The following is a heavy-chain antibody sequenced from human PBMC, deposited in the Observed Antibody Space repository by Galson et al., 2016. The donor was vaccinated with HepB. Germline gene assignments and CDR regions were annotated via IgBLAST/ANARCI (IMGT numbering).Heavy chain of an antibody. CDR2: ISGTGGST. CDR3: ANGFWGDSSEGPLRH. D-gene: IGHD3-3*01. Sequence: SLRLSCAASGIRFSNYAMSWVRQAPGKGLEGVSVISGTGGSTYYADSVKGRFTISRDNSKDTLYLQMNSLRPDDTAVYFCANGFWGDSSEGPLRHWGQGTLVSVSS. V-gene: IGHV3-23*01. CDR1: GIRFSNYA. J-gene: IGHJ1*01.